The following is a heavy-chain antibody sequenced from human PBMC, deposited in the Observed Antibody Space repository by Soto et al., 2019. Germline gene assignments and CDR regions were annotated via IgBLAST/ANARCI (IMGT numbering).Heavy chain of an antibody. J-gene: IGHJ4*02. CDR2: SSATGAGT. V-gene: IGHV3-23*01. CDR1: GFTFSSYG. Sequence: PGGSLRLSCAVSGFTFSSYGMTWVRQAPGKGLEWVSFSSATGAGTYYADSVKGRFTISRDNSKNTLYLQMTSLRADDTAVYYCAKDRRAGGNYGFYSDFWGQGALVTVPS. CDR3: AKDRRAGGNYGFYSDF. D-gene: IGHD1-7*01.